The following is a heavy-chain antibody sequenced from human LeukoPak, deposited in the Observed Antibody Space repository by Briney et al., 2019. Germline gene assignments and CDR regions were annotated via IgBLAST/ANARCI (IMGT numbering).Heavy chain of an antibody. CDR2: ISTSSSYI. J-gene: IGHJ4*02. Sequence: PGGSLRLSCAASGFTFSSYSMNWVRQAPGKGLEWVSFISTSSSYIYYADSVKGRFTISRDNAKNSLYLQMNSLRAEDTALYYCAKASRGEDYFDYWGQGTLVTVSS. V-gene: IGHV3-21*04. CDR1: GFTFSSYS. D-gene: IGHD3-16*01. CDR3: AKASRGEDYFDY.